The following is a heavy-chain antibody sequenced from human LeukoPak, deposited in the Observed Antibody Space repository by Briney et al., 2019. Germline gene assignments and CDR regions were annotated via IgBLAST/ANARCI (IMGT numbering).Heavy chain of an antibody. Sequence: GASVKVSCKASGGTFSSYAISWVRQAPGQGLEWMGGIIPIFGTANYAQKFQGRVTITADESTSTAYMELSSLRSEDTAVYYCARADPEEMATFFDYWGQGTLVTVSS. CDR3: ARADPEEMATFFDY. J-gene: IGHJ4*02. CDR2: IIPIFGTA. CDR1: GGTFSSYA. D-gene: IGHD5-24*01. V-gene: IGHV1-69*13.